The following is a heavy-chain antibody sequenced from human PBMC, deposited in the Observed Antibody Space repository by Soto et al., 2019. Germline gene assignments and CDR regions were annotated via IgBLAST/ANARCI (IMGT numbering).Heavy chain of an antibody. CDR3: AKGFIVVVTVIRPDDAFDV. CDR1: GFTFGNYG. V-gene: IGHV3-23*01. CDR2: ISGGGGST. Sequence: DVQLLESGGGLVQPGGSLRLSCAASGFTFGNYGKNWVRQAPGKGLEWVSGISGGGGSTYYADSVKGRFTVSRDPSKNTVFLEMNSLRAEDTAVYYCAKGFIVVVTVIRPDDAFDVWGQGTLVTVSS. D-gene: IGHD2-21*02. J-gene: IGHJ3*01.